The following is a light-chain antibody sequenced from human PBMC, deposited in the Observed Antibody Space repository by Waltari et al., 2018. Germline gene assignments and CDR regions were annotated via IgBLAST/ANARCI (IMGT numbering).Light chain of an antibody. J-gene: IGLJ3*02. CDR1: SSDIGKYNL. V-gene: IGLV2-23*02. Sequence: QSALTQTASVSGSPGQAITISCSGTSSDIGKYNLVSWYQQHPGKAPTLIIYDVNKRPSGVSNRFSGSKSGNTAFLTISGLQTAGEADYYCCSYVGSAISVFGGGTKLTVL. CDR3: CSYVGSAISV. CDR2: DVN.